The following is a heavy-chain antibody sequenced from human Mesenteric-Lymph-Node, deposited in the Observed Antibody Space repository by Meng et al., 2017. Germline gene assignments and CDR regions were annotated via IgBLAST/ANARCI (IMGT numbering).Heavy chain of an antibody. CDR3: GRDQGRELINH. D-gene: IGHD1-7*01. V-gene: IGHV4-39*07. J-gene: IGHJ4*02. CDR2: IYYSGST. Sequence: QLHVEAAGPVLVKPSGTLPLPCTVSGGSNSSSSYFGGWIRQPPGKGLEWFGSIYYSGSTNYNPSLKSRVDISVDKSKNQFYLSLFSVTAADTAVYYCGRDQGRELINHWGQGTLVTVSS. CDR1: GGSNSSSSYF.